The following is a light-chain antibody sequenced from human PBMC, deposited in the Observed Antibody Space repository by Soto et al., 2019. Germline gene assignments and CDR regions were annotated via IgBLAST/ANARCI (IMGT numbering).Light chain of an antibody. CDR3: QQYGGSPRT. V-gene: IGKV3-20*01. CDR1: QSVSSNY. Sequence: EIVLTQSPGTLSLSPGERATLSCRASQSVSSNYLAWYQQKSGQAPRLLIYGASSRATGIPDRFSGSGSAAHFSLPISRLEPEDFALYYCQQYGGSPRTFGQGTKVEIK. CDR2: GAS. J-gene: IGKJ1*01.